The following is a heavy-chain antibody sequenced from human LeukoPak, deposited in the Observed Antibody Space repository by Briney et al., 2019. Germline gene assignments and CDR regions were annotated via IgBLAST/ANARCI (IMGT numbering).Heavy chain of an antibody. Sequence: GGALRLSCAASGFSFNVYWMSWVRQAPGKGLEGVGNIKDDGSEKYYVDSVKGRFTISRDNAKNSLYLQMNSLRVEDTAVYYCASLDYWGQGTLVTVSS. CDR1: GFSFNVYW. CDR2: IKDDGSEK. V-gene: IGHV3-7*01. CDR3: ASLDY. J-gene: IGHJ4*02.